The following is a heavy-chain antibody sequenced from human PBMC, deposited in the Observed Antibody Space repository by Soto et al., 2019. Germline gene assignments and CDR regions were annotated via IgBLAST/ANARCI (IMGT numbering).Heavy chain of an antibody. CDR2: IWYDGSNK. CDR3: ARAASTYYDFWSGYYYY. J-gene: IGHJ4*02. D-gene: IGHD3-3*01. Sequence: QVQLVESGGGVVQPGRSLRLSCAASGFTFSSYGMHWFRQSPGKWLEWVAVIWYDGSNKYYADSVKGRFTISRDNSKNTMYLQMNSLRAEDTAVYYCARAASTYYDFWSGYYYYWGQGTLVTVSS. V-gene: IGHV3-33*01. CDR1: GFTFSSYG.